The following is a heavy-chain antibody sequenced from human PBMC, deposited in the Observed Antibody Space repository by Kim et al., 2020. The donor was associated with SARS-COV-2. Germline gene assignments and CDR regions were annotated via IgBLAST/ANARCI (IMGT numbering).Heavy chain of an antibody. J-gene: IGHJ4*02. Sequence: SETLSLTCAVYGGSFSGYYWSWIRQPPGKGLEWIGEINHSGSTNYNPSLKSRVTISVDTSKNQFSLKLSSVTAADTAVYYCARNHFDYWGQGTLVTVSS. V-gene: IGHV4-34*01. CDR1: GGSFSGYY. CDR3: ARNHFDY. CDR2: INHSGST.